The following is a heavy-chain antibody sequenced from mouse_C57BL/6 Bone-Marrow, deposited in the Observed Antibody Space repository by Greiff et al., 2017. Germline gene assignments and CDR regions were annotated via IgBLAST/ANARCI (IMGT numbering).Heavy chain of an antibody. CDR2: ISSGSSTI. Sequence: DVQLVESGGGLVKPGGSLKLSCAASGFTFSDYGMHWVRQAPEKGLEWVAYISSGSSTIYYADTVKGRFTISRDNAKNTLFLQMTSLRSEDTAMYYCARDHYYGSSYGFAYWGQGTLVTVPA. J-gene: IGHJ3*01. D-gene: IGHD1-1*01. CDR3: ARDHYYGSSYGFAY. V-gene: IGHV5-17*01. CDR1: GFTFSDYG.